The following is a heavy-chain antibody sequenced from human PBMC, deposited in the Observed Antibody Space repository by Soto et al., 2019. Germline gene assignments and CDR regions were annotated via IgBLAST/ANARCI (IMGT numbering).Heavy chain of an antibody. J-gene: IGHJ6*02. CDR1: GFTFSSYA. Sequence: PGGSLRLSCAASGFTFSSYAMSWVRQAPGKGLEWVLAIRGSGGSTYYADSVKGRFTISRDNSKNTLYLQMNSLRAEDTAVYYCAKDRGITMVRGVIITYYYGMDVWGQGTTVTVS. CDR2: IRGSGGST. CDR3: AKDRGITMVRGVIITYYYGMDV. D-gene: IGHD3-10*01. V-gene: IGHV3-23*01.